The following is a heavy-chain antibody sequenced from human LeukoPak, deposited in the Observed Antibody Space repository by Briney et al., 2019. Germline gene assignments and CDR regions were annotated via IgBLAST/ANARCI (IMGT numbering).Heavy chain of an antibody. CDR1: GLTLSSNW. J-gene: IGHJ4*02. V-gene: IGHV3-7*05. Sequence: AGGSLRLSCAASGLTLSSNWMGWVRQAPGKGLEWVATIKEDGSQKYYVGSVKGRFTISRDNAKYSLYLQMNSLRAEDTAVYYCAREALYGGNRGFVYWGQGILVTVSS. D-gene: IGHD4/OR15-4a*01. CDR3: AREALYGGNRGFVY. CDR2: IKEDGSQK.